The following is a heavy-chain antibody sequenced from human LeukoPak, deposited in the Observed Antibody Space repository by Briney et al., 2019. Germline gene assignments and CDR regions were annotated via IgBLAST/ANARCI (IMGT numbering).Heavy chain of an antibody. Sequence: GGSLRLSCAASGFTFNIFWMSWVRQAPGKGLEWVANIKHDGSEEYYGDSVRGRSTISRDNAKNSLILQMNYLRGEDTAVYYCARALGNSTGDYWGQGTLVTVSS. CDR1: GFTFNIFW. CDR3: ARALGNSTGDY. D-gene: IGHD7-27*01. CDR2: IKHDGSEE. V-gene: IGHV3-7*04. J-gene: IGHJ4*02.